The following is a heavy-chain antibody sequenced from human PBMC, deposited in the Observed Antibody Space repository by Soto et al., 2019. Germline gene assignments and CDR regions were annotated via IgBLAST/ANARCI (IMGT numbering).Heavy chain of an antibody. CDR2: ISGSGGST. D-gene: IGHD1-1*01. J-gene: IGHJ6*02. V-gene: IGHV3-23*01. CDR1: GFTFSSYA. CDR3: AKMGGNEDYYYYGMDV. Sequence: VGSLRLSCAASGFTFSSYAMSWVRQAPGKGLEWVSAISGSGGSTYYADSVKGRFTISRDNSKNTLYLQMNSLRAEDTAVYYCAKMGGNEDYYYYGMDVWGQGTTVTVSS.